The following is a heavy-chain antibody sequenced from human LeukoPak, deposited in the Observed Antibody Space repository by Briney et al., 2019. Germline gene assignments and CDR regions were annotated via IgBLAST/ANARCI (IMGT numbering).Heavy chain of an antibody. CDR3: AKDMASSSTTPMGY. CDR2: IGGSGGST. CDR1: GFTFSSYA. V-gene: IGHV3-23*01. D-gene: IGHD6-13*01. Sequence: PGGSLRLSCAASGFTFSSYAMSWVRQAPGKGLEWVSAIGGSGGSTYYADSVKGRFTISRDNSKNTLYLQMNSLRAEDTAVYYCAKDMASSSTTPMGYWGQGTLVTVSS. J-gene: IGHJ4*02.